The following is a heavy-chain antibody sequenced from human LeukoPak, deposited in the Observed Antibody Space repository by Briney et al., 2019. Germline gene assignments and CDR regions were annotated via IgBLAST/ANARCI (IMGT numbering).Heavy chain of an antibody. CDR1: GFSFSIYS. CDR2: IDSMSGSI. J-gene: IGHJ4*02. Sequence: GGFLRLSCAASGFSFSIYSMNWVRQAPGKGLEWVSYIDSMSGSIYYADSVKGRFTISRDNAKNSLYLQMNSLRAEDTAVYYCTREASEFYWGQGTLVTVSS. D-gene: IGHD3-10*01. V-gene: IGHV3-48*01. CDR3: TREASEFY.